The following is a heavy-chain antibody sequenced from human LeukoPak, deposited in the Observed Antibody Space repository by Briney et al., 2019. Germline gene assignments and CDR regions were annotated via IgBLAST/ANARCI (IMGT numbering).Heavy chain of an antibody. D-gene: IGHD3-9*01. J-gene: IGHJ6*02. CDR2: INPSGGST. CDR1: GYTFTTYY. Sequence: ASVKVSCKASGYTFTTYYMHWVRQAPGQGLEWMGIINPSGGSTTYAQKFQGRVTMTRDTSTSTVYMELSSLRSEDTAVYYCARERYDILTGLFYYYYGMDVWGQGTTVTVSS. V-gene: IGHV1-46*01. CDR3: ARERYDILTGLFYYYYGMDV.